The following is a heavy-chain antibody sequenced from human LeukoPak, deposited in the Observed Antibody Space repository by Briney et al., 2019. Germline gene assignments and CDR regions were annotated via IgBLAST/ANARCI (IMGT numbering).Heavy chain of an antibody. CDR1: GGSFSGYY. CDR2: ISDSGGTT. Sequence: LSLTCAVYGGSFSGYYWSWIRQPPGKGLEWISYISDSGGTTKYADSVRGRFTISRDNAKNSLFLQMSSLRAEDTAVYYCAKTEAWGQGTLVTVSS. D-gene: IGHD1-1*01. J-gene: IGHJ5*02. CDR3: AKTEA. V-gene: IGHV3-11*04.